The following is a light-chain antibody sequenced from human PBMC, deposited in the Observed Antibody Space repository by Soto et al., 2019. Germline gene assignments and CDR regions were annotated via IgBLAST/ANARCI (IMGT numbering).Light chain of an antibody. Sequence: DIQMTQSPSTLSASIGDRVTITCRASQNINNWIAWYQQEPGKAPKFLIYDASTLESGVPSRFSGSGFGTEFSLTISSLQPDDFGSYYCQHMRTFGQGTKVEMK. CDR3: QHMRT. J-gene: IGKJ1*01. V-gene: IGKV1-5*01. CDR2: DAS. CDR1: QNINNW.